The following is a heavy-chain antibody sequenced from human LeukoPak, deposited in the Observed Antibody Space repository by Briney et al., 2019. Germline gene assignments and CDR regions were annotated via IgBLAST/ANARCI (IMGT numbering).Heavy chain of an antibody. Sequence: SETLSLTCTVSGGSISSGGYYWSWIRQHPGKGLEWIGYIYYSGSTYYNPSLKSRVTISVDTSKNQFSLKLSSVTAADTAVYYCAREYGSGSDGWFDPWGQGTLVTVSS. CDR2: IYYSGST. CDR1: GGSISSGGYY. V-gene: IGHV4-31*03. J-gene: IGHJ5*02. D-gene: IGHD3-10*01. CDR3: AREYGSGSDGWFDP.